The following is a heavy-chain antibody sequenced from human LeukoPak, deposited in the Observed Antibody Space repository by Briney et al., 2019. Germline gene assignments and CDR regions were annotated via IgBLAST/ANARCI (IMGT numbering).Heavy chain of an antibody. CDR3: AKDRRGYNQPVEY. J-gene: IGHJ4*02. D-gene: IGHD5-18*01. CDR1: GFTFGNYA. CDR2: ISGRAIST. V-gene: IGHV3-23*01. Sequence: GGSLRLSCAASGFTFGNYAMSWVRQAPGQGLEWVSTISGRAISTYYADSVKARFTISRDNSKDTLYLQMNSLRTEDTAVYFCAKDRRGYNQPVEYWGQGTLVTVSS.